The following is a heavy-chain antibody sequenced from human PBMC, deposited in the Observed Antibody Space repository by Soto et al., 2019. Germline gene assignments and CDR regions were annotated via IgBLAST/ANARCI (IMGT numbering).Heavy chain of an antibody. J-gene: IGHJ4*02. CDR1: GFTFSSYG. CDR2: ISYDGSNK. V-gene: IGHV3-30*18. CDR3: AKEPFDY. Sequence: QVQLVESGGGVVQPGRSLRLSCAASGFTFSSYGMHWVRQAPGKGLEWVAVISYDGSNKYYADSVKGRFTISRDNPKNTLYLQMNSLRAEDTAVYYCAKEPFDYWGQGTLVTVSS.